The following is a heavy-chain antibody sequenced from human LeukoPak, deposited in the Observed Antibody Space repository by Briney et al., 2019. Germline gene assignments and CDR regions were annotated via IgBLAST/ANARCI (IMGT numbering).Heavy chain of an antibody. CDR3: ARVRGYSYYFDY. CDR2: IYYSGST. V-gene: IGHV4-61*01. J-gene: IGHJ4*02. D-gene: IGHD5-18*01. Sequence: SETLSLTCTVSGGSISSSSYYWSWIRQPPGKGLEWIGYIYYSGSTNYNPSLKSRVTISVDASKNQFSLKLSSVTAADTAVYYCARVRGYSYYFDYWGQGTLVTVSS. CDR1: GGSISSSSYY.